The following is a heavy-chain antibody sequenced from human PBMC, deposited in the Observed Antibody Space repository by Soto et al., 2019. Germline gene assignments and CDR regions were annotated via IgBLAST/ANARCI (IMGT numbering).Heavy chain of an antibody. D-gene: IGHD6-6*01. CDR3: AREGVIAARGNYFDY. J-gene: IGHJ4*02. CDR1: GYTFTGYY. CDR2: INPNSGGT. Sequence: ASVKVSCKASGYTFTGYYMHWVRQAPGQGLEWMGWINPNSGGTNYAQKFQGWVTMTRDTSISTAYMELSRLRSDDTAVYYCAREGVIAARGNYFDYWGQGTLVTVSS. V-gene: IGHV1-2*04.